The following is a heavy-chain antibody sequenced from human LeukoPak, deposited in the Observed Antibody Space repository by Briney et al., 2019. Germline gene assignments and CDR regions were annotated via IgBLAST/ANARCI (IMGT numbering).Heavy chain of an antibody. D-gene: IGHD3-10*01. Sequence: HPGVSLRLSCAASGFTFSSYAMSWVRQVPGKGLEWVSAISASGGNTYYADSVKGRFTISRDNSKNTLSLQMNSLRAEDTAVYYCAKDRDYYGSGSYSYYFDYWGQGTLVTVSS. CDR2: ISASGGNT. J-gene: IGHJ4*02. CDR3: AKDRDYYGSGSYSYYFDY. CDR1: GFTFSSYA. V-gene: IGHV3-23*01.